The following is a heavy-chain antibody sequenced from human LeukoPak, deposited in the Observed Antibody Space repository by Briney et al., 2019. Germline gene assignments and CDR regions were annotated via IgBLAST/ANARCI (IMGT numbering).Heavy chain of an antibody. CDR3: ARLKPYNWFDP. J-gene: IGHJ5*02. Sequence: PSETLSLTCTVSGGSISTYYWSWIRQPLGKGLEWIGYIFYSGSTNYNPSLKSRVTISVDTSKNQFSLKLSSATAADTAVYYCARLKPYNWFDPWGQGTLVTVSS. CDR2: IFYSGST. V-gene: IGHV4-59*08. CDR1: GGSISTYY.